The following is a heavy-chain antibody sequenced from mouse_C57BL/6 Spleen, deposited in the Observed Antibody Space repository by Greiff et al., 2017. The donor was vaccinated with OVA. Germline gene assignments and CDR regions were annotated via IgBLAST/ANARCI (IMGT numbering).Heavy chain of an antibody. J-gene: IGHJ1*03. D-gene: IGHD2-1*01. CDR3: TRDPGKDWYFDV. Sequence: EVKLMESGAGLVKPGGSLKLSCAASGFTFSSYAMSWVRQTPEKRLEWVASISSGGGYIYYADTVKGRFTISRDNARYTLYLQMSSLKSEDTAMDYCTRDPGKDWYFDVWGTGATVTVSS. V-gene: IGHV5-9-1*02. CDR1: GFTFSSYA. CDR2: ISSGGGYI.